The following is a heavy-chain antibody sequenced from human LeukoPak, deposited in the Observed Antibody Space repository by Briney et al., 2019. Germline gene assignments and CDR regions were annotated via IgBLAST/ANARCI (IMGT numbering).Heavy chain of an antibody. V-gene: IGHV1-69*13. CDR3: ARGSGDSSGYDLPKPYSY. J-gene: IGHJ4*02. CDR1: GYTFTSYG. CDR2: IIPIFGTA. D-gene: IGHD5-12*01. Sequence: AASVKVSCKASGYTFTSYGISWVRQAPGQGLEWMGGIIPIFGTANYAQKFQGRVTITADESTNTAYMELRSLRSEDTAVYYCARGSGDSSGYDLPKPYSYWGQGTLVTVSS.